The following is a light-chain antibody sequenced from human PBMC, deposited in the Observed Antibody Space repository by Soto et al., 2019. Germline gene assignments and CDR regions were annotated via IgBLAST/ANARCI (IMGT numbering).Light chain of an antibody. CDR2: VNN. CDR3: QSFDSSLSGWV. V-gene: IGLV1-40*01. CDR1: SSNIGAGYD. Sequence: QSVLTQPPSVSGAPGQRVTISCTGSSSNIGAGYDVQWYQQLPGTAPKLLIYVNNNRPSGVPDRFSGSKSGTSASLAITGLQAEDEADYYCQSFDSSLSGWVFGGGTKVTV. J-gene: IGLJ3*02.